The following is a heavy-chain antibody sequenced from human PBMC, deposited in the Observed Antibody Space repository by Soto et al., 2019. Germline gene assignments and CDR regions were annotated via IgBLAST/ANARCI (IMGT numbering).Heavy chain of an antibody. CDR1: GGSISSYYW. CDR3: ARGTYGDYYFDY. CDR2: VYHSGST. V-gene: IGHV4-4*02. Sequence: TSETLSLTCAVSGGSISSYYWWSWVRQPPGRGLECIWEVYHSGSTNYNPSLKSRVTISVDKSKNQFSLELTSVTAADTAVYYCARGTYGDYYFDYWGQGTLVTVSS. D-gene: IGHD4-17*01. J-gene: IGHJ4*02.